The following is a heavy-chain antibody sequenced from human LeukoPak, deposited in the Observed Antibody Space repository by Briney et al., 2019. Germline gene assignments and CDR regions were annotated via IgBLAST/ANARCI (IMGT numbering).Heavy chain of an antibody. CDR3: ASDYYGSGSYYH. D-gene: IGHD3-10*01. V-gene: IGHV1-8*01. CDR1: GYTFTSYD. CDR2: MNTNSGNT. J-gene: IGHJ5*02. Sequence: GASVKLSCKASGYTFTSYDINWVRQAAGQGLERMGWMNTNSGNTGYAQKFQGRVSMTTNTSISTNYMELSSLRSEDTAVYYCASDYYGSGSYYHWGQGTLVTVSS.